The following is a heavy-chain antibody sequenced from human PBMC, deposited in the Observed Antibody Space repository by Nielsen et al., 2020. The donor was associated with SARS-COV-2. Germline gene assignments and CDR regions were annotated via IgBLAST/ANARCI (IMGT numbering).Heavy chain of an antibody. D-gene: IGHD6-19*01. CDR2: ISGSGETT. CDR3: AKLQWLAFLFSKTTA. Sequence: GESLKISCAASGFTFSSYAMSWVRQAPGKGLEWVSAISGSGETTYYADSVKGRFTISRDKSKNTLYLQMSTLRAEDTAAYYCAKLQWLAFLFSKTTAGGQGTLVTVSS. CDR1: GFTFSSYA. V-gene: IGHV3-23*01. J-gene: IGHJ4*02.